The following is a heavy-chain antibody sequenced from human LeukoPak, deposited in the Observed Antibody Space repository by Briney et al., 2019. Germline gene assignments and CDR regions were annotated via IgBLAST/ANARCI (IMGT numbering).Heavy chain of an antibody. CDR1: GGSISSSSYY. Sequence: SETLSLTCTVSGGSISSSSYYWGWIRQPPGKGLEWIGSIYYSGSTYYNPSLKSRVTISVDTSKNQFSLKLSSVTAADTAVYYCAREGLIFDFDYWGQGTLVTVSS. CDR2: IYYSGST. V-gene: IGHV4-39*07. CDR3: AREGLIFDFDY. J-gene: IGHJ4*02. D-gene: IGHD3-3*01.